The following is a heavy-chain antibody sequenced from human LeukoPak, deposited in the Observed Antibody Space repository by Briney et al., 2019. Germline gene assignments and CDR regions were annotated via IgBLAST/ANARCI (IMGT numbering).Heavy chain of an antibody. V-gene: IGHV4-59*01. D-gene: IGHD3-22*01. CDR3: ARGDYYDSSGYWLFDY. CDR1: GGSISSYY. J-gene: IGHJ4*02. Sequence: SETLSLTCTVSGGSISSYYWSWMRQPPGKGLEWIRYIYYSGSTNYNPSLKSRVTISVDTSKNQFSLKLSSVTAADTAVYYCARGDYYDSSGYWLFDYWGQGTLVTVSS. CDR2: IYYSGST.